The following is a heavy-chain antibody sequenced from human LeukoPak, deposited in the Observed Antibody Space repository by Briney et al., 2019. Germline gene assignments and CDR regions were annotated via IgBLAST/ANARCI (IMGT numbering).Heavy chain of an antibody. CDR3: ARVPYYYDSSGYRMGYYYYYMDV. Sequence: GGSLRLSCAASGFTFSSYSMNWVRQAPGKGLEWVSSISSSSSYIYYADSVKGRFTISRDNAKNSLYLQMNSLRAEDTAVYYCARVPYYYDSSGYRMGYYYYYMDVRGKGTTVTVSS. CDR1: GFTFSSYS. J-gene: IGHJ6*03. V-gene: IGHV3-21*01. CDR2: ISSSSSYI. D-gene: IGHD3-22*01.